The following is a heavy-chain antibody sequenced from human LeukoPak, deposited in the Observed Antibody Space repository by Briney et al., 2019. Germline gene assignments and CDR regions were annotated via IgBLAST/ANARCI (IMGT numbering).Heavy chain of an antibody. CDR1: GFAISSCG. CDR2: IGTVANT. V-gene: IGHV3-47*02. J-gene: IGHJ4*02. D-gene: IGHD2-21*02. CDR3: ARGLAYSGSDSSI. Sequence: PAGSLTLSCAASGFAISSCGLHWVRRPPPEGPEWVSVIGTVANTYYAGSVMCPYTISRDNATKCLYLQMHKLIAEDMVVYYGARGLAYSGSDSSIRGEGTPVSVSS.